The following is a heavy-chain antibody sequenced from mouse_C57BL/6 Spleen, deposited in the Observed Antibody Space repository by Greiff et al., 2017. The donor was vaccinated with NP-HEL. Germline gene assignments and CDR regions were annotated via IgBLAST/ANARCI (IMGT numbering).Heavy chain of an antibody. J-gene: IGHJ3*01. CDR2: INPNNGGT. CDR1: GYTFTDYH. V-gene: IGHV1-18*01. Sequence: EVQLQQSGPELVKPGASVKIPCKASGYTFTDYHMDWVKQSHGKSLEWIGDINPNNGGTIYNQKFKGKATLTVDKSSSTAYMELRSLTSEDTAVYYCARHHTVGGFAYWGQGTLVTVSA. CDR3: ARHHTVGGFAY. D-gene: IGHD1-1*01.